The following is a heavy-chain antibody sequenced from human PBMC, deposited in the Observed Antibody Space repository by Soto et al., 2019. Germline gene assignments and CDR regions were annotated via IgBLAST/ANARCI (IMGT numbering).Heavy chain of an antibody. J-gene: IGHJ3*02. CDR1: GDSVFSNAIA. Sequence: SQTLSLTCDISGDSVFSNAIAWNWIKQSPSRGLEWLGRTYYRSKWYNDYAVSVKSRITINPDTSKNQFSLQLNSVTPEDTAVYYCAKTRLPSDAFDIWGQGTMVTVSS. CDR2: TYYRSKWYN. D-gene: IGHD4-17*01. CDR3: AKTRLPSDAFDI. V-gene: IGHV6-1*01.